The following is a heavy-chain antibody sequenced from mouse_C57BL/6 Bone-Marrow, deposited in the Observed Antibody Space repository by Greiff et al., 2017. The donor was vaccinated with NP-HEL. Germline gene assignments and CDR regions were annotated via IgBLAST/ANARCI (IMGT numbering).Heavy chain of an antibody. CDR1: GFTFTSYW. CDR3: TRVPYYSNYLYAMDY. D-gene: IGHD2-5*01. V-gene: IGHV1-5*01. Sequence: EVKLEESGTVLARPGASVKLSCKTSGFTFTSYWMHWVKQRPGQGLEWIGAICPGNSDTSYTQNFKGRSNLTAVTSASTVYMELSSLTNEDSAVYYCTRVPYYSNYLYAMDYWGQGTSVTVSS. J-gene: IGHJ4*01. CDR2: ICPGNSDT.